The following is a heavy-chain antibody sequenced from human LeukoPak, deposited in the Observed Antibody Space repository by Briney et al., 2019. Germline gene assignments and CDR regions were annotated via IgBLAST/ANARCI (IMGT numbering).Heavy chain of an antibody. CDR3: ARRRIAVAGTGYYYGMDV. J-gene: IGHJ6*02. Sequence: ASVKVSCKASGYTFTGYYMHWVRRAPGQGLEWMGWINPNSGGTNYAQKFQGRVTMTRDTSISTAYMELSRLRSDDTAVYYCARRRIAVAGTGYYYGMDVWGQGTTVTVSS. D-gene: IGHD6-19*01. V-gene: IGHV1-2*02. CDR1: GYTFTGYY. CDR2: INPNSGGT.